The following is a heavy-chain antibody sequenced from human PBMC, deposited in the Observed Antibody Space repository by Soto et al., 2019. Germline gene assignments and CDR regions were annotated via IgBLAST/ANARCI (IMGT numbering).Heavy chain of an antibody. CDR1: GFTCSSYS. D-gene: IGHD2-21*02. CDR2: ISSSSSYI. Sequence: PGVSLRLSCAASGFTCSSYSMNCVRQAPGKGLEWVSSISSSSSYIYYAGSVKGRFTTSRDTAQNSLYLQMNSLRAEDTAVLYCARKGGNSDAFDIWRQGTMVTVSS. CDR3: ARKGGNSDAFDI. J-gene: IGHJ3*02. V-gene: IGHV3-21*01.